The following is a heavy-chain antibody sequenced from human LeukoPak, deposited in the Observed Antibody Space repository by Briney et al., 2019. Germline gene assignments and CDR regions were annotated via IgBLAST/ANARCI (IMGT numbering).Heavy chain of an antibody. D-gene: IGHD3-22*01. CDR1: GGSISSYY. J-gene: IGHJ4*02. CDR2: IYYSGST. V-gene: IGHV4-59*01. Sequence: SETLSLTCTVSGGSISSYYWSWIRQPPGKGLEWIGYIYYSGSTNYNPSLKSRVTISVDTSKNQFSLKLSSVTAADTAVYYCAGNYYDSSGYYYPVDYWGQGTLVTVSS. CDR3: AGNYYDSSGYYYPVDY.